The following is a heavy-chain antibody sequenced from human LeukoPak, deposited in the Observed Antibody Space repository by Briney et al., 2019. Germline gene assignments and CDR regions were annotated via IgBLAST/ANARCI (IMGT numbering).Heavy chain of an antibody. J-gene: IGHJ4*02. Sequence: GGSLRLSCAASGFTFSSYWMSWVRQAPGKGLEWVANIKQDGSEKYYVDSVKGRFSISRDNAKNSLYLQMNSLRAEDTAVYYCARSGVRSPPVIPAYWGQGTLVTVAS. CDR1: GFTFSSYW. D-gene: IGHD2-2*01. V-gene: IGHV3-7*05. CDR3: ARSGVRSPPVIPAY. CDR2: IKQDGSEK.